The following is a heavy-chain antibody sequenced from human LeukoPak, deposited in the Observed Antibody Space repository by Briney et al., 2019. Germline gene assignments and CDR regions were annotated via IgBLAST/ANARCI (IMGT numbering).Heavy chain of an antibody. CDR3: ASIDYYDSSGYYWRNDAFDI. CDR1: GGSISSSNW. J-gene: IGHJ3*02. CDR2: IYHSGST. Sequence: PSETLSLTCAVSGGSISSSNWWSWVRQPPGKGLEWIGEIYHSGSTNYNPSLKSRVTISVDKSKNQFSLKLSSVTAADTAVYYYASIDYYDSSGYYWRNDAFDIWGQGTMVTVSS. D-gene: IGHD3-22*01. V-gene: IGHV4-4*02.